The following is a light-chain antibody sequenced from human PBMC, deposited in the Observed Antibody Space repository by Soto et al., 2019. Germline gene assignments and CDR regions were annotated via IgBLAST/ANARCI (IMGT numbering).Light chain of an antibody. CDR1: SSNIGNNY. V-gene: IGLV1-51*01. CDR2: DNS. J-gene: IGLJ3*02. Sequence: QSVLTQPPSVSAAPGQKVTISCSGSSSNIGNNYVSWYQQLPGTAPKLLIYDNSKRPSGIPDRFSGSQSGTSATLGITGLQTGDEADYYCGTWDASLSTRVFGGGTKLTVL. CDR3: GTWDASLSTRV.